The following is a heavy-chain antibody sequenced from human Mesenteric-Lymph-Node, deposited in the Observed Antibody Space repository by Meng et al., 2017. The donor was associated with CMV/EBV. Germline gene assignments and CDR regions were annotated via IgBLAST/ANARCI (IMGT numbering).Heavy chain of an antibody. CDR1: GFTFGVYG. CDR2: INWNGGST. J-gene: IGHJ6*02. CDR3: ARDPRDPDYYYYGLDV. V-gene: IGHV3-20*04. Sequence: GESLKISCVASGFTFGVYGMSWVRQAPGKGLEWVSGINWNGGSTGYADSVKGRFTISRDNAKNSLYLQMNSLRAEDTALYYCARDPRDPDYYYYGLDVWGQGTTVTVSS.